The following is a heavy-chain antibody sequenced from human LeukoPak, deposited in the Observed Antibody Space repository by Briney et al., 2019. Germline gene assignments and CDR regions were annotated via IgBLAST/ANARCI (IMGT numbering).Heavy chain of an antibody. CDR1: GGSFSGYY. CDR2: ITHSGST. V-gene: IGHV4-34*01. CDR3: ARGRYCSGGSCYPRRGSLDY. D-gene: IGHD2-15*01. J-gene: IGHJ4*02. Sequence: KPSETLSLTCAVYGGSFSGYYWSWDRQPPGKGLEWIGEITHSGSTNYNPSLKSRVTISVDTSKNQFSLKLSSVTAADTAVYYCARGRYCSGGSCYPRRGSLDYWGQGTLVTVSS.